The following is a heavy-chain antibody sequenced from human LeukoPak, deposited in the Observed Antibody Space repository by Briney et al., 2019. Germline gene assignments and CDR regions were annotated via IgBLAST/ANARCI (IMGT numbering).Heavy chain of an antibody. V-gene: IGHV4-39*07. Sequence: SETLSLTCTVSGGSISSSSDYWGWIRQSPGKGLEWIGSIYYTGSTYYNPSLKSRVTVSVDTSKNQFSLKLSSLIAADTAVYYCTRGGTDALSYWGQGTLVTVSS. CDR3: TRGGTDALSY. J-gene: IGHJ4*02. CDR2: IYYTGST. D-gene: IGHD3-16*01. CDR1: GGSISSSSDY.